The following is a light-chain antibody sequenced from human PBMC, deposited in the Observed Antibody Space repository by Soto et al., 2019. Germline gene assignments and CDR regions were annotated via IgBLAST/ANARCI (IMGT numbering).Light chain of an antibody. CDR1: QSVSSD. CDR3: QQRSSWPLT. Sequence: EIVLTQSPVILSLSPGERATLSCRASQSVSSDLAWYQQKPGQAPRLLIYDASSRAVDIPARFSGGGSGTDFTLTISSLEPEDFAVYYCQQRSSWPLTFGGGTEVEIK. V-gene: IGKV3-11*01. CDR2: DAS. J-gene: IGKJ4*01.